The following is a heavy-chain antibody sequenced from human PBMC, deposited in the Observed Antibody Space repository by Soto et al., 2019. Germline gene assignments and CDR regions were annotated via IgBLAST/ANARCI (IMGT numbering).Heavy chain of an antibody. CDR2: IYPDDSDT. Sequence: PGESRKISCKGSGDTFSSYWIAWVRQMPGKGLEGMGIIYPDDSDTRYRPSFQGQVTMSVDKSINTAYLQWSSLKASDTGIYYCVTVSGRPDTSGQGTLVTVSS. V-gene: IGHV5-51*01. J-gene: IGHJ5*02. CDR3: VTVSGRPDT. CDR1: GDTFSSYW.